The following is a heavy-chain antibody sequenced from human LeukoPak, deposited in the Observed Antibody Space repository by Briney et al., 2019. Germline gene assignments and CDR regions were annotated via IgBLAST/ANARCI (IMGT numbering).Heavy chain of an antibody. J-gene: IGHJ4*02. CDR1: GFTFSSYA. Sequence: GGSLRLSCEASGFTFSSYAMSWVRQAPGKGLEWVSAISGGGGTTYYSDSVKGRFTISRDNSKNTLFLQMNSLRAEDTAVYYCAKDYYYDSSGYYAYTYYFDYWGQGTLVTVSS. D-gene: IGHD3-22*01. CDR3: AKDYYYDSSGYYAYTYYFDY. CDR2: ISGGGGTT. V-gene: IGHV3-23*01.